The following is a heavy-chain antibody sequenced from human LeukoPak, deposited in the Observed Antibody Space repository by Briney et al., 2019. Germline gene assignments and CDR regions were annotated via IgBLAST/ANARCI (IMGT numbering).Heavy chain of an antibody. CDR1: GYTFTGYH. J-gene: IGHJ4*02. CDR2: INPYSGDR. D-gene: IGHD6-13*01. CDR3: AREQGSLTRSWYTGY. V-gene: IGHV1-2*06. Sequence: ASVKVSCXASGYTFTGYHIHWVRQAPGQGLEWMGRINPYSGDRNFAQKFHGRVTMTRDTSITTAYMDLSSLTPDDTAVYFCAREQGSLTRSWYTGYWGQGTQVTVSS.